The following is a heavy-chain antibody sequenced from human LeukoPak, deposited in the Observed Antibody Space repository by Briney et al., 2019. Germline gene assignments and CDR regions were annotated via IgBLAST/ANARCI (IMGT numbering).Heavy chain of an antibody. V-gene: IGHV3-23*01. CDR1: GFTFSNYA. D-gene: IGHD4-23*01. CDR2: ISNSGDAT. Sequence: GGSLRLSCAASGFTFSNYAMSWVRQAPGKGPEWVSTISNSGDATYYADSVKGRFTISRDNSKNTLDLQMNSLRAQDTAVYYCAKYDYGGNPNEYYFDYWGQGTLVTVSS. J-gene: IGHJ4*02. CDR3: AKYDYGGNPNEYYFDY.